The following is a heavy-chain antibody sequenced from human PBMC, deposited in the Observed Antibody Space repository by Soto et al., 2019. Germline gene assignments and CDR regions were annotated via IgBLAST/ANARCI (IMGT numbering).Heavy chain of an antibody. V-gene: IGHV3-30*18. Sequence: QVQLVESGGGVVQPGRSLRLSCAASGFTFSNYGIHRVRQAPGNGLEWVAVISRDGSVRYYADSLKGRFPISRDNSKNTLYLQVNNLRAEDTAVYYCAKEYCGGHFPSDYFDYWGQGTLVTVSS. CDR3: AKEYCGGHFPSDYFDY. CDR2: ISRDGSVR. CDR1: GFTFSNYG. D-gene: IGHD2-21*01. J-gene: IGHJ4*02.